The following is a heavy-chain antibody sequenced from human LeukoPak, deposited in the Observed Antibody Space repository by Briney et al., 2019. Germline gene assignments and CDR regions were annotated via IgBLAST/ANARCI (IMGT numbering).Heavy chain of an antibody. CDR2: INHDGSST. CDR3: VRDWGYDSSGYWQKYFDT. Sequence: GGSLRLSCAASGFTFSSYWMHWVRHAPGKGLVWVSRINHDGSSTNYADSVKGRFTISRDNAKNTVYLQMNSLRAEDTAVYYCVRDWGYDSSGYWQKYFDTWGQGTLVTVSS. V-gene: IGHV3-74*01. D-gene: IGHD3-22*01. CDR1: GFTFSSYW. J-gene: IGHJ4*02.